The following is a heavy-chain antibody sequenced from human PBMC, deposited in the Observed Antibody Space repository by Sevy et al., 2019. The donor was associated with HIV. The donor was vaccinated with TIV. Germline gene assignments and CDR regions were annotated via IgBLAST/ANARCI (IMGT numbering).Heavy chain of an antibody. V-gene: IGHV3-23*01. CDR3: AGCSSTSCYPPNWFDP. J-gene: IGHJ5*02. D-gene: IGHD2-2*01. CDR1: GFTFSSYA. CDR2: ISGSGGST. Sequence: GGSLRLSCAASGFTFSSYAMSWVRQAPGKGLEWVSAISGSGGSTYYADSVKGRFTISRDNSKNTLYLQMNSLRAEDTAVYYCAGCSSTSCYPPNWFDPWGQGTLVTASS.